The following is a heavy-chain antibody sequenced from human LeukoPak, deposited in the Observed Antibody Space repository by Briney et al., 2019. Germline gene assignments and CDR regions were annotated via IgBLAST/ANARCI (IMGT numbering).Heavy chain of an antibody. Sequence: TGGSLRLSCAASGFTFSSYGMNWVRQAPGKGLEWASGISGSGGSTFYVDSVKGRFTISRDNSENTLYLQMNSLRAEDTAVYYCAKKGQQLVPGNYFDYWGQGTLVTVSS. CDR2: ISGSGGST. CDR3: AKKGQQLVPGNYFDY. D-gene: IGHD6-13*01. V-gene: IGHV3-23*01. CDR1: GFTFSSYG. J-gene: IGHJ4*02.